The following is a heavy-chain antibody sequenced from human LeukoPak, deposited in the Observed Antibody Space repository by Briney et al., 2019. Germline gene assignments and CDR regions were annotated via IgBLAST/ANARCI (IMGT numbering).Heavy chain of an antibody. CDR3: ARSLSSGSYSAFDY. V-gene: IGHV6-1*01. Sequence: SQTLSLTCAISGDSVSSNSAAWIWIRQSPSRGLEWLGRTYYRSKWYNDNAVSVKSRITISPDTSKNQFSLQLNSVTPEDTAVYYCARSLSSGSYSAFDYWGQGAPVTVSS. CDR2: TYYRSKWYN. CDR1: GDSVSSNSAA. D-gene: IGHD1-26*01. J-gene: IGHJ4*02.